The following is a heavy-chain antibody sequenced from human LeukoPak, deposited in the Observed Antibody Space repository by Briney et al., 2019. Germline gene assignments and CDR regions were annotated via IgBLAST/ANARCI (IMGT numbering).Heavy chain of an antibody. J-gene: IGHJ4*02. CDR2: ISSSGSTI. CDR1: GFTFSSYE. D-gene: IGHD5-18*01. Sequence: PGGSLRLSCAASGFTFSSYEMNWVRQAPGKGLEWVSYISSSGSTIYYADSVKGRFTISRDNAKNSLYLQMNSLRAEDTAVYYCARYTAMARSFDYWGQGTLVTVSS. CDR3: ARYTAMARSFDY. V-gene: IGHV3-48*03.